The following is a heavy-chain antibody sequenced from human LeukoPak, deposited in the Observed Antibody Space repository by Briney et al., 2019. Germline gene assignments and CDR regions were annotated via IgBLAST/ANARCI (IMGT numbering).Heavy chain of an antibody. J-gene: IGHJ4*02. Sequence: GGSLRLSCAASGLTFSNYAMSWVRQAPGKGLEWVSGIRNNGGSTYYADSVKGRFTISRDNAKNSLYLQMNNLRAEDTAVYYCARAAYNSGPDYWGQGTLVTVSS. CDR3: ARAAYNSGPDY. V-gene: IGHV3-23*01. CDR1: GLTFSNYA. CDR2: IRNNGGST. D-gene: IGHD5-12*01.